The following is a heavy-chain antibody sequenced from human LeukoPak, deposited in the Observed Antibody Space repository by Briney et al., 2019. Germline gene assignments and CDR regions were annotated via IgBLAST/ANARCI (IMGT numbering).Heavy chain of an antibody. J-gene: IGHJ4*02. V-gene: IGHV1-58*02. CDR2: IVVGSGNT. CDR1: GFTFTSSA. CDR3: AAXGATXXXXLX. Sequence: SVKVSCKASGFTFTSSAMQWLRQARGQRLEWIGWIVVGSGNTNYAQKFQERVTITRDMSTSTAYMELSSLRSEDTAVYYCAAXGATXXXXLXXGXXTLVTVSS. D-gene: IGHD5-24*01.